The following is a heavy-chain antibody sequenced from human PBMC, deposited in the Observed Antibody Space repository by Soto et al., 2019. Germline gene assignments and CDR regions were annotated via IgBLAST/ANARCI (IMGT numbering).Heavy chain of an antibody. J-gene: IGHJ3*02. D-gene: IGHD6-19*01. V-gene: IGHV4-4*02. CDR1: SRSIRSSNW. CDR3: AGGITVAGPSRDGFDI. Sequence: QVQLQASGPGLVKPSGTLSLTCAVSSRSIRSSNWWSWVRKPPGEGLVWIGEIYHGGSTNYNPSLKSRVTISVDKSTNQFSLKLSAVTAADTAVYYCAGGITVAGPSRDGFDIWGQGTMVTVSS. CDR2: IYHGGST.